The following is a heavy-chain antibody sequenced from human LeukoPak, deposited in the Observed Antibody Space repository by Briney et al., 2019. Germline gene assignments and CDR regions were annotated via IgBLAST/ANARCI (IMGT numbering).Heavy chain of an antibody. CDR3: ARDRWQLDAFDI. D-gene: IGHD2-15*01. CDR2: ISSSCSTI. CDR1: GFTFSSYS. J-gene: IGHJ3*02. Sequence: GGSLRLSCAASGFTFSSYSMNWVRQAPGKGLEWVSYISSSCSTIYYADSVKGRFTISRDNAKNSLYLQMNSLRAEDTAVYYCARDRWQLDAFDIWGQGTMVTVSS. V-gene: IGHV3-48*01.